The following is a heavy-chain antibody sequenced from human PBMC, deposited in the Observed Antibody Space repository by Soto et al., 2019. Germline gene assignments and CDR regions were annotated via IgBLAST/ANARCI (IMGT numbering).Heavy chain of an antibody. Sequence: GASVKFSCKASGYIFSANYIHWVRQAPGQGLECLGWINPHSGATNYAQKFLGRVTMSAXTXXSXXXMXLXXLKXDXTAVYYCVRAHALGFSNWFDPWGRGTLVTVSS. CDR1: GYIFSANY. CDR3: VRAHALGFSNWFDP. CDR2: INPHSGAT. D-gene: IGHD3-10*01. V-gene: IGHV1-2*02. J-gene: IGHJ5*02.